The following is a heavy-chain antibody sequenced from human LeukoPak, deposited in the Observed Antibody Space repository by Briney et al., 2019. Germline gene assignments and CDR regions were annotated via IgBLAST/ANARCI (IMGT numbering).Heavy chain of an antibody. J-gene: IGHJ4*02. D-gene: IGHD3-16*02. V-gene: IGHV3-48*03. CDR1: GFTFSSYE. CDR2: ISSSGSNI. Sequence: GGSLRLSCAASGFTFSSYEMNWVRQAPGKGLEWVSYISSSGSNIYYADSVKGRFTISRDNAKNSLYLQMNSLRAEDTAVYYCAREGLRLGELSLFNWGQGTLVTVSS. CDR3: AREGLRLGELSLFN.